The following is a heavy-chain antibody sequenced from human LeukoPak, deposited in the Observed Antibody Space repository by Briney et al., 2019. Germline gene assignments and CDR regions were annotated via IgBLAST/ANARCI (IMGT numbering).Heavy chain of an antibody. CDR2: ISSDGITK. CDR3: AKGPRVVTTIPDY. V-gene: IGHV3-30*18. Sequence: GGSLRLSCTVSGFTFSTYAMHWVRQAPGKGLNWVAIISSDGITKYYADSVKGRFTISRDNSKNTLYLQMNSLKTEDSAVYYCAKGPRVVTTIPDYWGQGTLVTVSS. J-gene: IGHJ4*02. D-gene: IGHD2-21*02. CDR1: GFTFSTYA.